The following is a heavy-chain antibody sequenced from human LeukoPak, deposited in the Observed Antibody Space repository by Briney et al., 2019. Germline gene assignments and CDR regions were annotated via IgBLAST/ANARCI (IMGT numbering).Heavy chain of an antibody. CDR1: GFTFSSYE. CDR3: ARGLAYYYDSSAYFLDF. CDR2: ISSSGRTK. D-gene: IGHD3-22*01. J-gene: IGHJ4*02. Sequence: GGSLRLSCAASGFTFSSYEMNWVRQAPGKGLEWVSYISSSGRTKYYADSVKGRFTISRDNSKNTLSLQMNSLRAEDTAVFYCARGLAYYYDSSAYFLDFWGQGTLVTVSS. V-gene: IGHV3-48*03.